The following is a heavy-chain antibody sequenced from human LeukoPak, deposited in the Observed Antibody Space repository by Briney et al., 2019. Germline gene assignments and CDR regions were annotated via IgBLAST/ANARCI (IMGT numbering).Heavy chain of an antibody. CDR2: INTNTGNP. V-gene: IGHV7-4-1*02. D-gene: IGHD5-18*01. J-gene: IGHJ4*02. Sequence: ASVKVSCKASGYTFTTYGINWVRQAPGQGLESMGWINTNTGNPTYAQGFTGRFVFSWDTSVSTAYLQISSLKAEDTAVYYCARRGYTYGYDYWGQGTLVTVSS. CDR1: GYTFTTYG. CDR3: ARRGYTYGYDY.